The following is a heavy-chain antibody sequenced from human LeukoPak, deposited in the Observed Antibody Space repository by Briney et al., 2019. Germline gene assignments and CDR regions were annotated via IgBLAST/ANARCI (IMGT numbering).Heavy chain of an antibody. V-gene: IGHV4-34*01. CDR3: ARAFSYDLNCFDP. Sequence: SETLSLTCAVYGGSFSGYYWSWIRQPPGKGLEWIGEINHSGSTNYNPSLKSRVTISVDTSKNQFSLKLSSVTAADTAVYYCARAFSYDLNCFDPWGQGTLVTVPS. CDR1: GGSFSGYY. J-gene: IGHJ5*02. CDR2: INHSGST. D-gene: IGHD3-22*01.